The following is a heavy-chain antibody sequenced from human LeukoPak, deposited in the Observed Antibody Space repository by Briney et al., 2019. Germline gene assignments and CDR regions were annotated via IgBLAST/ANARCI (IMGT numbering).Heavy chain of an antibody. J-gene: IGHJ4*02. CDR3: ARDYYDGSAYYSYYEY. Sequence: SETLSLTCTVSGGSISSYYWSWIRQPPGKGLEWIGYIYYSGSTNCNPSLKSRVTISVDTSKNQFSLKLSSVTAADTAVYYCARDYYDGSAYYSYYEYWGQGTLVTVSS. CDR1: GGSISSYY. D-gene: IGHD3-22*01. CDR2: IYYSGST. V-gene: IGHV4-59*01.